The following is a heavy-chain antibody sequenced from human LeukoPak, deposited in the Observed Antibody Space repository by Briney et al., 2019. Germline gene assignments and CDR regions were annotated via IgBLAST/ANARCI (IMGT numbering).Heavy chain of an antibody. V-gene: IGHV3-66*01. J-gene: IGHJ4*02. Sequence: PGGSLRLSCAASGFTVSSNYMSWVRQAPGKGLEWVSVIYSGGSTYYADSVKGRFTISRDNSKNTLYLQMNSLRAEDTAVYYCARSSRVPAAINDYWGQGTLVTVSS. D-gene: IGHD2-2*01. CDR2: IYSGGST. CDR3: ARSSRVPAAINDY. CDR1: GFTVSSNY.